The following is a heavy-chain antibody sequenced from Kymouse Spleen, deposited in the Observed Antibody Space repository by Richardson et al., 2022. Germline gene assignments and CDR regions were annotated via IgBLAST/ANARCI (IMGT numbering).Heavy chain of an antibody. D-gene: IGHD5-18,IGHD5-18*01. J-gene: IGHJ6*02. CDR3: ARDSGYKDYYGMDV. CDR1: GFTVSSNY. V-gene: IGHV3-53*01. Sequence: EVQLVESGGGLIQPGGSLRLSCAASGFTVSSNYMSWVRQAPGKGLEWVSVIYSGGSTYYADSVKGRFTISRDNSKNTLYLQMNSLRAEDTAVYYCARDSGYKDYYGMDVWGQGTTVTVSS. CDR2: IYSGGST.